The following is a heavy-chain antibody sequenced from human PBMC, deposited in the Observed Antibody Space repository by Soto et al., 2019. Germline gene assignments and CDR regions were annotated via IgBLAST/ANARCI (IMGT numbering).Heavy chain of an antibody. J-gene: IGHJ4*02. V-gene: IGHV3-21*01. Sequence: VQLVESGGGLVKPGGSLRLSCAASGFTFSSYSMNWVRQAPGKGLEWVSSISSSSSYIYYADSVKGRFTISRDNAKNSLYLQMNSLRAEDTAVYYCARDGEYSSSSFDYWGQGTLVTVSS. CDR1: GFTFSSYS. D-gene: IGHD6-6*01. CDR2: ISSSSSYI. CDR3: ARDGEYSSSSFDY.